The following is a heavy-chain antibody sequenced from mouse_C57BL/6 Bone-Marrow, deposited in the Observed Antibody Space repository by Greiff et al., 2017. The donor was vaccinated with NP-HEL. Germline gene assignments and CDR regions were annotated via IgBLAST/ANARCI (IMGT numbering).Heavy chain of an antibody. CDR1: GYTFTSYW. V-gene: IGHV1-7*01. CDR2: INPSSGYT. Sequence: VQLQQSGAELAKPGASVKLSCKASGYTFTSYWMHWVKQRPGQGLEWIGYINPSSGYTKSNQKFKDKATLTVDKSSSTAYMQLSSLTYEDSAVYYCARYRASTGTRAMDYWGQGTSVTVSS. CDR3: ARYRASTGTRAMDY. D-gene: IGHD4-1*02. J-gene: IGHJ4*01.